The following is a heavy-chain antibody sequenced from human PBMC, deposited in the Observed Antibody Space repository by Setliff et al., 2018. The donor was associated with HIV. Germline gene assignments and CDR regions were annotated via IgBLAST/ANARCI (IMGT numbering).Heavy chain of an antibody. J-gene: IGHJ6*03. CDR3: TRDLWGDDYFYNNMDV. D-gene: IGHD2-21*02. Sequence: SETLSLTCSVSGASITSHNWSWIRQAAGKGLEWIGRIYTRGNTNYNPSLRSRVTMSVDTSKNQFSLKVTSVTAADTAVYYCTRDLWGDDYFYNNMDVWGKGTTVTVSS. V-gene: IGHV4-4*07. CDR2: IYTRGNT. CDR1: GASITSHN.